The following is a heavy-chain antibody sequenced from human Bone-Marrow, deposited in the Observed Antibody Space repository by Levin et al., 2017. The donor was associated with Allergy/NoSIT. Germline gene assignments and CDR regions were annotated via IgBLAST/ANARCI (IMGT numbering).Heavy chain of an antibody. CDR2: ISRSSSTI. D-gene: IGHD2-2*01. J-gene: IGHJ4*02. CDR1: GFTFSSYS. Sequence: GGSLRLSCAASGFTFSSYSMNWVRQAPGRGLEWVSYISRSSSTISYADSVKGRFTISRDNAKNSLYLQMNSLRDEDTAVYYCARPDCGGTSFYYFFDSWGQGTLVTVSS. V-gene: IGHV3-48*02. CDR3: ARPDCGGTSFYYFFDS.